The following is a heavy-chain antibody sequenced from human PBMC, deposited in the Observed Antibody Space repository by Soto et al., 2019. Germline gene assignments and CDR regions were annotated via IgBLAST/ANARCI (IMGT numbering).Heavy chain of an antibody. CDR3: ALPYYDILTGLSSFDY. V-gene: IGHV5-10-1*01. CDR1: GYSFTSYW. CDR2: IDPSDSYT. Sequence: GESLKISCKGSGYSFTSYWISWVRQMPGKGLEWMGRIDPSDSYTNYSPSLQGHVAISADKSISTAYLQWSSLKASDTAMYYCALPYYDILTGLSSFDYWGQGTLVTVSS. D-gene: IGHD3-9*01. J-gene: IGHJ4*02.